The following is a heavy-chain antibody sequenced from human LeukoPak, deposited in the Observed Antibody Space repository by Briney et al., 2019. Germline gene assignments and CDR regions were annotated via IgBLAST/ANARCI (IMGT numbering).Heavy chain of an antibody. CDR3: ARDFIAAAGTSLPAHYYGMDV. V-gene: IGHV4-59*01. D-gene: IGHD6-13*01. Sequence: SETLSLTCTVSGGSISSYYWSWIRQPPGKGLEWIGYIYYSGSTNYNPSLKSRVTISVDTSKNQFSLKLSSVTAADTAVYYCARDFIAAAGTSLPAHYYGMDVWGQGTTVTVSS. CDR1: GGSISSYY. CDR2: IYYSGST. J-gene: IGHJ6*02.